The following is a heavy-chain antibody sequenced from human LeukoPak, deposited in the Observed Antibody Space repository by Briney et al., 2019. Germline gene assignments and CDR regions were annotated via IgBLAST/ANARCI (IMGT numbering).Heavy chain of an antibody. V-gene: IGHV4-61*02. CDR1: GGSISSGSYY. CDR2: IYTSGST. D-gene: IGHD3-9*01. J-gene: IGHJ3*02. Sequence: SQTLSLTCTVSGGSISSGSYYWSWIRQPAGKGLEWIGRIYTSGSTNYNPSLKSRVTISVDTSKNQFSLKLSSVTSADTAVYYCARDGNDILTGYYIQAFDIWGQGTMVTVSS. CDR3: ARDGNDILTGYYIQAFDI.